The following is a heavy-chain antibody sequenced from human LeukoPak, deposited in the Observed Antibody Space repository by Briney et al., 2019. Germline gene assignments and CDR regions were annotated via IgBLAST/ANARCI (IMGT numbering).Heavy chain of an antibody. D-gene: IGHD6-6*01. J-gene: IGHJ3*02. Sequence: PSETLSLTCTVSGGSIRNYYWSWIRQSPGRGLEWIGDISDSGRTSYNPSLMSRVTISVDTSKNQFSLKVNSVTAADTAVYYCARERPRSAFDIWGQGTMVTVSS. CDR1: GGSIRNYY. CDR3: ARERPRSAFDI. V-gene: IGHV4-59*01. CDR2: ISDSGRT.